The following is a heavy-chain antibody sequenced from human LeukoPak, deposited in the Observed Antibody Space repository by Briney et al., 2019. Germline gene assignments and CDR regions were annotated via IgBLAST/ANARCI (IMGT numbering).Heavy chain of an antibody. Sequence: PGGSLRLSCAASGFTLSSYAMHWVRQAPGKGLEYVSAISKNGGNTYYANSVKGRFSISRDNSKNTLYLQMGSLRTEDMAVYYCARVGEGRYYQYYYTDVWGKGTTVTVSS. CDR2: ISKNGGNT. CDR1: GFTLSSYA. CDR3: ARVGEGRYYQYYYTDV. J-gene: IGHJ6*03. D-gene: IGHD1-26*01. V-gene: IGHV3-64*01.